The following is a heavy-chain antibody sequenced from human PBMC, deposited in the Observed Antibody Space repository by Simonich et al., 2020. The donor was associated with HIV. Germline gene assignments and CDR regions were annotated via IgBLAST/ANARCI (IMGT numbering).Heavy chain of an antibody. Sequence: QVHLQQWGAGLLKPSETLSLTCAVYGGSFSGYYWSWIRQPPGKGLEWIGEINHSGNTNNNPSLKGRVTIAEDTSKNQFSLKLSSVTAADTAVYYWARGGGTYYGGFYYMDVWGKGTTVTVSS. V-gene: IGHV4-34*01. CDR2: INHSGNT. CDR1: GGSFSGYY. J-gene: IGHJ6*03. D-gene: IGHD1-26*01. CDR3: ARGGGTYYGGFYYMDV.